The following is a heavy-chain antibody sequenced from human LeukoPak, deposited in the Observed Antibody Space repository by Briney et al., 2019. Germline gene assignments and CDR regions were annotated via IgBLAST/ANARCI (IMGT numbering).Heavy chain of an antibody. J-gene: IGHJ4*02. Sequence: ASVKLSCTASGYTFTSYGISWGRQAPGHGREGMGWISAYNGNTNYAHKLQGRVTMTTDTSTSTADMELRSLRSDDTPVYYCARDGPNGGNQYWGQGTLVTVSS. CDR3: ARDGPNGGNQY. CDR1: GYTFTSYG. V-gene: IGHV1-18*01. CDR2: ISAYNGNT. D-gene: IGHD4-23*01.